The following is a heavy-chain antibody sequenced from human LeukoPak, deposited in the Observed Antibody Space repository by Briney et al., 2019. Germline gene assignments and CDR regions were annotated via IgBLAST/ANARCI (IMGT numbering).Heavy chain of an antibody. CDR3: ALLQGGSGWYTGYFDY. D-gene: IGHD6-19*01. Sequence: GESLQISCKGPGYSFTSYWIGWVRQMPGKGLEWMGIIYSGDSDTRYSPPFQGQVTISPGQSIRTAYLQWSSLKASDTTMYYCALLQGGSGWYTGYFDYWGQGTLVTVSS. V-gene: IGHV5-51*01. J-gene: IGHJ4*02. CDR2: IYSGDSDT. CDR1: GYSFTSYW.